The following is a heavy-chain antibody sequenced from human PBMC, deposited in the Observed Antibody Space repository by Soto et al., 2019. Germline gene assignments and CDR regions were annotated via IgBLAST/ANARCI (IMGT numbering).Heavy chain of an antibody. CDR2: INHSGST. J-gene: IGHJ6*02. D-gene: IGHD1-20*01. CDR1: GGYFSGYY. V-gene: IGHV4-34*01. Sequence: SEPLSLTCTVYGGYFSGYYWSWIRQPPGKGLEWIEEINHSGSTNYNPSLKSRVTISVDTSKNQFSLKLSSVTAADTAVYYCARVTYNYPRRYYYYYYGMDVWGQGTTVTVSS. CDR3: ARVTYNYPRRYYYYYYGMDV.